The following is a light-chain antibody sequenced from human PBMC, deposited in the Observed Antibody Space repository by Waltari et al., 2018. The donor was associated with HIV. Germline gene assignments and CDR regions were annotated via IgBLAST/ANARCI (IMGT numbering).Light chain of an antibody. V-gene: IGKV3-15*01. CDR2: CTS. J-gene: IGKJ1*01. CDR3: HHYNNWRET. Sequence: EILMTQSPATLSVSPGERATLSCRASQSDDSNLDWYQQKPGQTPRLLIYCTSTRDTDIPASFSGSGSGTEFTLTISSLQSEDFAVYYCHHYNNWRETFGQGTKVEIK. CDR1: QSDDSN.